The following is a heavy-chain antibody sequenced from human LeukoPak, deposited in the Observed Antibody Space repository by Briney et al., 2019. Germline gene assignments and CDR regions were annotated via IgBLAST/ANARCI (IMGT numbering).Heavy chain of an antibody. CDR3: AKAGVYYDSSGYYQIDY. V-gene: IGHV3-30*18. D-gene: IGHD3-22*01. CDR2: ISYDGSNK. J-gene: IGHJ4*02. Sequence: PGGSLRLSCAASGFTFSSYGMHWVRQAPGKGLEWVAVISYDGSNKYYADSVKGRFTISRDNSKNTLYLQMNSLRAEDTAVYYCAKAGVYYDSSGYYQIDYWGQGTLVTVSS. CDR1: GFTFSSYG.